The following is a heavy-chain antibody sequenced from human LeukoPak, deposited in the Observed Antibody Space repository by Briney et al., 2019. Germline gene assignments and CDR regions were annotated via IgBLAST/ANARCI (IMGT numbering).Heavy chain of an antibody. CDR2: IRYDGSNK. D-gene: IGHD2-2*01. J-gene: IGHJ6*02. CDR3: AKDGGSRIYYYYGMDV. CDR1: GFTFSSYG. V-gene: IGHV3-30*02. Sequence: GGSLRLSCAASGFTFSSYGMHWVRQAPGKGLEWVAFIRYDGSNKYYADSVKGRFTISRDNSKNTLYPQMNSLRAEDTAVYYCAKDGGSRIYYYYGMDVWGQGTTVTVSS.